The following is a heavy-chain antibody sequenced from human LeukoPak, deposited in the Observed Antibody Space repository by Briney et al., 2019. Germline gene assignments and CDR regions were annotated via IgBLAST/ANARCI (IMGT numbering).Heavy chain of an antibody. J-gene: IGHJ4*02. V-gene: IGHV3-23*01. CDR2: ISGSGGST. D-gene: IGHD6-19*01. Sequence: GGSLRLSCAASGFTFSSYAMSWVRQAPGKGLEWVSAISGSGGSTYYADSVKGRFTISRDDSKNTLYLQMNSLRAEDTAVYYCAKRASGGSGWYGYFDYWGQGTLVTVSS. CDR1: GFTFSSYA. CDR3: AKRASGGSGWYGYFDY.